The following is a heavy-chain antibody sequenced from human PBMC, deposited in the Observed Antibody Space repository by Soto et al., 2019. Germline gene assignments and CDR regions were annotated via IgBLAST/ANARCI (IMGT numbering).Heavy chain of an antibody. J-gene: IGHJ6*02. CDR1: GFTFSSYS. Sequence: GGSLRLSCPASGFTFSSYSMNWGRQAPGKGLEWVSYISSSSSTIYYADSVKCRFTISRDNAKNSLYLQMNSLRDEDTAVYYCARADDILTGSHYYYYYGLDVWGQGTSVTVS. V-gene: IGHV3-48*02. CDR3: ARADDILTGSHYYYYYGLDV. D-gene: IGHD3-9*01. CDR2: ISSSSSTI.